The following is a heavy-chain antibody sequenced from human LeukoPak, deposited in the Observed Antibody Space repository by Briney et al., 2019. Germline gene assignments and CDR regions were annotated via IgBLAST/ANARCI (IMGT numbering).Heavy chain of an antibody. D-gene: IGHD4-17*01. CDR3: ARGFGRSSSPHGDSQKTTVDWFDP. CDR1: GGSISSSSYY. CDR2: IYYSGST. Sequence: PSETLSLTCTVSGGSISSSSYYWGWIRQPPGKGLEWIGSIYYSGSTYYNPSLKSRVTISVDTSKNQFSLKLSSVTAADTAVYYCARGFGRSSSPHGDSQKTTVDWFDPWGQGTLVTVSS. V-gene: IGHV4-39*07. J-gene: IGHJ5*02.